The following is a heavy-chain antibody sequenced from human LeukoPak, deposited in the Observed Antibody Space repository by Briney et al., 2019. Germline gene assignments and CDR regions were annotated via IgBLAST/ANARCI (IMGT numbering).Heavy chain of an antibody. V-gene: IGHV4-38-2*02. Sequence: SETLSLTCGVSGYSISSGYYWGWIRQPPGKGLEWFGNIYHNGGTYYNPSLKSRVTISVDTSKNQFSLKVTSVTAADTAVYYCARDRSLGYSSGSYDYWGQGTLVTVSS. CDR2: IYHNGGT. CDR3: ARDRSLGYSSGSYDY. CDR1: GYSISSGYY. D-gene: IGHD3-10*01. J-gene: IGHJ4*02.